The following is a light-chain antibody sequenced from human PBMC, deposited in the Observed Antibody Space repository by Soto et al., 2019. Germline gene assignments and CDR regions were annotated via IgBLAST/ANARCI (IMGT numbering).Light chain of an antibody. CDR1: QSVSTY. CDR3: QQYGSSLRT. CDR2: GAS. J-gene: IGKJ1*01. Sequence: TVLTQSPGTLSLSPGERAALSCRASQSVSTYLAWYQQKPGQAPRLLIYGASSRASGIPNRFIGSVSGTDFTLIISRLEPEDFAVYYCQQYGSSLRTFGQGTKVEIK. V-gene: IGKV3-20*01.